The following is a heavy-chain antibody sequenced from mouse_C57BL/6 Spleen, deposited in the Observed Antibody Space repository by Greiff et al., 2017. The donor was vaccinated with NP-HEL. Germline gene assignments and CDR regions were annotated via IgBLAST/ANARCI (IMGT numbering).Heavy chain of an antibody. J-gene: IGHJ4*01. CDR1: GYAFSSYW. CDR2: IYPGDGDT. Sequence: VKLMESGAELVKPGASVKISCKASGYAFSSYWMNWVKQRPGKGLEWIGQIYPGDGDTNYNGKFKGKATLTADKSSSTAYMQLSSLTSEDSAVYFCASLDYYAMDYWGQGTSVTVSS. CDR3: ASLDYYAMDY. V-gene: IGHV1-80*01.